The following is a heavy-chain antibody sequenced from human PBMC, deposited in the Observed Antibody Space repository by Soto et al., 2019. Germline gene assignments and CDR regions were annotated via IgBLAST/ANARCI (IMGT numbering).Heavy chain of an antibody. CDR2: INPSGGST. CDR3: ARDGGSGWDY. D-gene: IGHD3-10*01. J-gene: IGHJ4*02. V-gene: IGHV1-46*01. Sequence: QVQLVQSGAEGKKPGASVKVSCKASGYTFTSYYMHWVRQAPGQGLEWMGIINPSGGSTSYAQKFPCRVTMTRDTSTSTGYMELRSLRSEDTAVDYCARDGGSGWDYWGQGTLVTVSS. CDR1: GYTFTSYY.